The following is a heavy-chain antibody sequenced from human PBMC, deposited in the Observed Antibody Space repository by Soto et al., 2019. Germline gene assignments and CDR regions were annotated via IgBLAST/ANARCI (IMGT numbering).Heavy chain of an antibody. CDR2: ISSTTNYI. CDR1: GFTFTRYS. V-gene: IGHV3-21*06. CDR3: ARESEDLTSNFDY. Sequence: GGSLRLSCAASGFTFTRYSMNWVRQAPGKGLEWVSSISSTTNYIYYGDSMKGRFTISRDNGKNSLYLEMHSLRAEDTAVYYCARESEDLTSNFDYWGQGSLVTVSS. J-gene: IGHJ4*02.